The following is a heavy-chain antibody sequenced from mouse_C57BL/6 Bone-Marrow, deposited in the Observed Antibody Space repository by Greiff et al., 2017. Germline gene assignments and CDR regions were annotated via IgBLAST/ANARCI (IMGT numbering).Heavy chain of an antibody. J-gene: IGHJ3*01. CDR1: GYAFSSSW. CDR2: IYPGDGDT. Sequence: VQLQQSGPELVKPGASVKISCKASGYAFSSSWMNWVKQRPGKGLEWIGRIYPGDGDTNYNGKFKGKATLTADKSSSTAYMQLSSLTSEDSAVYFCARSDYCSRGSPLWFAYWGQGTLVTVSA. CDR3: ARSDYCSRGSPLWFAY. V-gene: IGHV1-82*01. D-gene: IGHD1-1*01.